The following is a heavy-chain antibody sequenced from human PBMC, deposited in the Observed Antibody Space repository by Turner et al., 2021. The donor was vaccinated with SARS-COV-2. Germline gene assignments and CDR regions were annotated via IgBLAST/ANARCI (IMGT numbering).Heavy chain of an antibody. Sequence: QLQLQESGPGLVKPSETLSLTCTVSGGSISSTNYYWGWIRQPPGKGLEWIGNIYYSGSTYYNPSLRSRLTISIDTSKNKFSLKLSSVTAADTAVYYCARQRRTGDNPSRGYFGYWGQGTLVTVSS. V-gene: IGHV4-39*01. D-gene: IGHD2-21*01. CDR3: ARQRRTGDNPSRGYFGY. CDR2: IYYSGST. CDR1: GGSISSTNYY. J-gene: IGHJ4*02.